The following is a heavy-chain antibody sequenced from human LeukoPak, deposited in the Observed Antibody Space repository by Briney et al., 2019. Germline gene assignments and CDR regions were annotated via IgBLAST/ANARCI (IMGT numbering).Heavy chain of an antibody. V-gene: IGHV3-48*03. CDR3: ARDLQSERQD. J-gene: IGHJ4*02. D-gene: IGHD5-24*01. Sequence: GGSLRLSCAASGFTFSSYEMNWVRQAPGKGLEWVSYISSSGSTIYYADSVKGRFTISRDNAKNSLYLQMNSLRAEDTAVYYCARDLQSERQDWGQGTLVTVSS. CDR2: ISSSGSTI. CDR1: GFTFSSYE.